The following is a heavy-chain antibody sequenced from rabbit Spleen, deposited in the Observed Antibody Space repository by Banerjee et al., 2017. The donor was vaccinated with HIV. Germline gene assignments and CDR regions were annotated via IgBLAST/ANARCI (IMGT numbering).Heavy chain of an antibody. CDR3: ARENGSSFSSYGMDL. D-gene: IGHD8-1*01. Sequence: QEQLEESGGGLVKPEGSLTLTCKASGFDLSNYYYMCWVRQAPGKGPEWIACAYAGSSANTYAAAWAKGRFTISKTSETKVTIQMTGRTAADAATYFCARENGSSFSSYGMDLWGPGPLVPS. V-gene: IGHV1S45*01. CDR1: GFDLSNYYY. CDR2: AYAGSSANT. J-gene: IGHJ6*01.